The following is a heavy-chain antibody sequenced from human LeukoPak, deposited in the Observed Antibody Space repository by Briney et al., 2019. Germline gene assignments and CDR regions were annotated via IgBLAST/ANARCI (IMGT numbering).Heavy chain of an antibody. V-gene: IGHV5-51*01. CDR2: IYPGDSDT. CDR3: ARHYCSGTSCLPGSY. CDR1: GYSFTSYW. J-gene: IGHJ4*02. Sequence: GESLKISCKASGYSFTSYWIGWVRQLPGKGLEWMGIIYPGDSDTRYSPSFQGHVTISADKSTSTAYLQWSSLRASDTAMYYCARHYCSGTSCLPGSYWGQGTLVTVSS. D-gene: IGHD2-2*01.